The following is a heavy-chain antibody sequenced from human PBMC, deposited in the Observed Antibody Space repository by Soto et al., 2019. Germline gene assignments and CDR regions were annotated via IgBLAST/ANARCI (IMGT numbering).Heavy chain of an antibody. CDR2: IYYSGST. J-gene: IGHJ5*02. CDR3: ARAMVVTQNWFDP. CDR1: GGSISSGDYY. Sequence: QVQLQESGPGLVKPSQTLSLTCTVSGGSISSGDYYWSWIRQPPGKGLEWIGYIYYSGSTYYNPSLESRVTISVDTSKTQFSLTLSSVTAADTAVYYCARAMVVTQNWFDPWGQGTLVTVSS. V-gene: IGHV4-30-4*01. D-gene: IGHD2-21*02.